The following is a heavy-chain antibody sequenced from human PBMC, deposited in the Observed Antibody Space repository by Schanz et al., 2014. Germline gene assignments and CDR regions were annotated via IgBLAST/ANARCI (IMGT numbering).Heavy chain of an antibody. V-gene: IGHV3-74*01. CDR1: GFIFRSFG. D-gene: IGHD3-10*01. Sequence: GQLVESGGGVVQPGKSLRLSCATSGFIFRSFGIHWVRQAPGKGLEWVSRIKSDGSSTSYADSVKGRFTISRDNAKNTLYLQMNSLRAEDTAVYYCARPALWVGDNCFDPWGQGTLVTVSS. J-gene: IGHJ5*02. CDR2: IKSDGSST. CDR3: ARPALWVGDNCFDP.